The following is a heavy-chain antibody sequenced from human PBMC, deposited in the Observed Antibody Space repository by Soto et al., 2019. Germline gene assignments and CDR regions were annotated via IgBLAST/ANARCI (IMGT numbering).Heavy chain of an antibody. V-gene: IGHV3-23*01. CDR1: GFTFSSFA. CDR3: ARGFSAGKGSPTDL. Sequence: PGGSLRLSCAASGFTFSSFAMSWVRQAPGKGLDWVSAISGSGGSTYSADSVKGRFTISRDNSKNTLYLQMSSLRAEDKAVYYCARGFSAGKGSPTDLWGQGSLVTVSA. J-gene: IGHJ4*02. D-gene: IGHD6-13*01. CDR2: ISGSGGST.